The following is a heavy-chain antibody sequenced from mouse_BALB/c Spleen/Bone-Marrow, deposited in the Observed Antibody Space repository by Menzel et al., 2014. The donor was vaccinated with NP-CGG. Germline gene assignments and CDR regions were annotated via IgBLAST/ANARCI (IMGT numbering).Heavy chain of an antibody. CDR1: GFSLTSYG. Sequence: VKLQESGPGLVQPSQSLSITCTVSGFSLTSYGVHWVRQSPGKGLEWLGVIWSGGSTDYNAAFISRLSISKDNSKSQVLFKMNSLQANDTAIYYCASNWDYAMDYWGQGTSVTVSS. CDR3: ASNWDYAMDY. D-gene: IGHD4-1*01. CDR2: IWSGGST. J-gene: IGHJ4*01. V-gene: IGHV2-2*02.